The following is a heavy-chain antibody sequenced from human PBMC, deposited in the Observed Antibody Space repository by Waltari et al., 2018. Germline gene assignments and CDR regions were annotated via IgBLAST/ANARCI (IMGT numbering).Heavy chain of an antibody. Sequence: EVQLLESGGGLVQPGGSLRLSCAASGFTFSSYAMSWVRQAPGKGLEWVSVIYSGGSTYYADSVKGRFTISRDNSKNTLYLQMNSLRAEDTAVYYCARGAVAVPFDYWGQGTLVTVSS. CDR2: IYSGGST. V-gene: IGHV3-23*03. D-gene: IGHD6-19*01. J-gene: IGHJ4*02. CDR1: GFTFSSYA. CDR3: ARGAVAVPFDY.